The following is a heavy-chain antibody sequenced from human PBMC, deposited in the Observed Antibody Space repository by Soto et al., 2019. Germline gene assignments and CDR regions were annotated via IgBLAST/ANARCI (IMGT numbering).Heavy chain of an antibody. Sequence: PSETLSLTCAVYGGSFSGYYWSWIRQPPGKGLEWIGEINHSGSTNYNPSLKSRVTISVDTSKNQFSLKLSSVTAADTAVYYCARGRGYSGYRRGSFDIWGQGTMVTVSS. D-gene: IGHD5-12*01. CDR1: GGSFSGYY. CDR3: ARGRGYSGYRRGSFDI. CDR2: INHSGST. J-gene: IGHJ3*02. V-gene: IGHV4-34*01.